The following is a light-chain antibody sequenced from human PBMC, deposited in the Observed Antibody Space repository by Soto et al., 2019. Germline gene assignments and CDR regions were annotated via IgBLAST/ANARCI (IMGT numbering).Light chain of an antibody. J-gene: IGLJ2*01. Sequence: NFMLTQPHSVSESPGKTVTISCTRSSGSIASNYVQWYQQRPGSAPTTVIYEDNQRPSGVPDRFSGSIDSSSNSASLTISGLKTEDEAAYYCQSYDSSNPYVGFGGGTKLTVL. CDR3: QSYDSSNPYVG. CDR1: SGSIASNY. V-gene: IGLV6-57*03. CDR2: EDN.